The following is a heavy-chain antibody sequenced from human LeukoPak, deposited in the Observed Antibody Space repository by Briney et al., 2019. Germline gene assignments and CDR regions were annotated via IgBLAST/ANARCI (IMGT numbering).Heavy chain of an antibody. CDR1: GYTFTGYY. CDR3: ARGSSSGVYYYDYYMDV. J-gene: IGHJ6*03. CDR2: INTYSGGT. V-gene: IGHV1-2*02. Sequence: ASVKVSCKASGYTFTGYYMHWVRQAPGQGLGWKGWINTYSGGTNYAQKFQGRVTMTRDTSISTAYMELSRLRSDDTAVYYCARGSSSGVYYYDYYMDVWGKGTTVTVSS. D-gene: IGHD6-13*01.